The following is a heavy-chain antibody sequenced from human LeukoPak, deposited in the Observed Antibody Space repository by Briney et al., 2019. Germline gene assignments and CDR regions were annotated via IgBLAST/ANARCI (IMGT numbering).Heavy chain of an antibody. CDR1: GYSFTSYW. CDR2: IYPGDSDT. J-gene: IGHJ5*02. Sequence: GESLKISCKGSGYSFTSYWIDWVRQMPGKGLEWMGIIYPGDSDTRYSPSFQGQVTISADKSISTAYLQWSSLKASDTAMYYCARHTLGYCSGGSCYTFDPWGQGTLVTVSS. CDR3: ARHTLGYCSGGSCYTFDP. V-gene: IGHV5-51*01. D-gene: IGHD2-15*01.